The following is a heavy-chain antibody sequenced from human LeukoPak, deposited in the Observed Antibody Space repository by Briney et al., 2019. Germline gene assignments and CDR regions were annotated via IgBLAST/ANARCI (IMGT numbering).Heavy chain of an antibody. J-gene: IGHJ4*02. V-gene: IGHV3-23*01. CDR1: GFTFSSYA. CDR3: AKDLGWLQMNY. D-gene: IGHD5-24*01. Sequence: PGGSLRLSCAASGFTFSSYAMSWVRQAPGKGLELVSGISGSGGSTYYADSVKGRFTISRDNSKNTLYLQMNSLRAEDTAVYYCAKDLGWLQMNYWGQGTLVTVSS. CDR2: ISGSGGST.